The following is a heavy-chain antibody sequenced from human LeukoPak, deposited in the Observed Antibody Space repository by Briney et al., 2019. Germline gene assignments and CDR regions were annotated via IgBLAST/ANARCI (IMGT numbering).Heavy chain of an antibody. CDR1: GFTFSSYW. CDR2: ISSSGSTI. Sequence: PGGSLRLSCAASGFTFSSYWMHWVRQAPGKGLEWVSYISSSGSTIYYADSVKGRFTISRDNAKNSLYLQMNSLRAEDTAVYYCASSSFDYYGMDVWGQGTTVTVSS. J-gene: IGHJ6*02. CDR3: ASSSFDYYGMDV. D-gene: IGHD3-10*01. V-gene: IGHV3-48*04.